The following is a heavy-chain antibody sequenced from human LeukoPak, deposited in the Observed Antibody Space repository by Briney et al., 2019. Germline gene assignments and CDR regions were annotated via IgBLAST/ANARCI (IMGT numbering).Heavy chain of an antibody. CDR1: GLTFSSFG. CDR2: ISYDGSNK. CDR3: ASGRGRVAVVTAEFDY. Sequence: GGSLRLSCAASGLTFSSFGMNWVRQAPGKGLEWVAAISYDGSNKYYADSMKGRFTISRDNSKNTLYLQMNSLRAEDTAVYYCASGRGRVAVVTAEFDYWGQGTLATDSS. D-gene: IGHD2-21*02. J-gene: IGHJ4*02. V-gene: IGHV3-30*03.